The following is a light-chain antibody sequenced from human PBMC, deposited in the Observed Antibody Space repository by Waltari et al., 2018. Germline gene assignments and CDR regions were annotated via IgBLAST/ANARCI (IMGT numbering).Light chain of an antibody. CDR2: FGS. CDR3: MQALQTPWT. CDR1: QSLRDRNGYNY. J-gene: IGKJ1*01. Sequence: IVMTQSPLSLPVTPGVPASISCRSSQSLRDRNGYNYLDWYLQRPGQSPQLLIYFGSNRAYGVPDRFSGSGSDTDFTLKISRVEAEDVGVYYCMQALQTPWTFGHGTKVEIK. V-gene: IGKV2-28*01.